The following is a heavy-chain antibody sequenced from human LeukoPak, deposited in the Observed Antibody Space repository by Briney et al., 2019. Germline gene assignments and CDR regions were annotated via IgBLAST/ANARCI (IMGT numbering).Heavy chain of an antibody. CDR3: ARDNSVEDTAWWFDP. CDR1: GYTFTSYG. CDR2: INPSGGST. J-gene: IGHJ5*02. V-gene: IGHV1-46*01. Sequence: GASVKVSCKASGYTFTSYGISWVRQAPGQGLEWMGIINPSGGSTSYAQKFQGRVTMTRDMSTSTDYMELSSLRSEDTAVYCCARDNSVEDTAWWFDPWGQGTLVTVSS. D-gene: IGHD4-23*01.